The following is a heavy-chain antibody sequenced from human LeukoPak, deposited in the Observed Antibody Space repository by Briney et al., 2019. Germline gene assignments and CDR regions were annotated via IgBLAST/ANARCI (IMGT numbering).Heavy chain of an antibody. J-gene: IGHJ4*02. CDR2: IYYSGST. CDR1: GGSISSYY. V-gene: IGHV4-59*01. CDR3: AKDDNWHFDY. Sequence: SETLSLTCTVSGGSISSYYWSWIRQPPGKGLEWIGYIYYSGSTNYNPSLKSRVTISVDTSKNQFSLKLSSVTAADTAVYYCAKDDNWHFDYWGQGTLVTVSS. D-gene: IGHD1-20*01.